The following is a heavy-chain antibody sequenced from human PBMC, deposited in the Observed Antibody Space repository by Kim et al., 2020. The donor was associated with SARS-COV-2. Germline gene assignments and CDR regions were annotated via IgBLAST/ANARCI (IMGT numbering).Heavy chain of an antibody. CDR3: AGGRIVVSNY. D-gene: IGHD3-22*01. Sequence: SETLSLTCAVYGGSFSGYYWSWIRQPPGKGLEWIGEINHSGSTNYNPSLKSRVTISVDTSKNQFSLKLSSVTAADTAVYYCAGGRIVVSNYWGQGTLVTVSS. J-gene: IGHJ4*02. CDR1: GGSFSGYY. V-gene: IGHV4-34*01. CDR2: INHSGST.